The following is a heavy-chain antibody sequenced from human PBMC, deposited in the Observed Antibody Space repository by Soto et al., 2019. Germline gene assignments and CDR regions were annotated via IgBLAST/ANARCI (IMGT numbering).Heavy chain of an antibody. CDR2: ISAYNGNT. CDR1: GYTFTSYG. J-gene: IGHJ3*02. D-gene: IGHD3-22*01. Sequence: QVQLVQSGAEVKKPGASVKVSCKASGYTFTSYGISWVRQAPGQGLEWMGWISAYNGNTNYAQKLQGRVTMTKDTATSTAYMELRSLRSDDTAVYYCARDQPITMIVVDSPDAFDIWGQGTMVTVSS. CDR3: ARDQPITMIVVDSPDAFDI. V-gene: IGHV1-18*01.